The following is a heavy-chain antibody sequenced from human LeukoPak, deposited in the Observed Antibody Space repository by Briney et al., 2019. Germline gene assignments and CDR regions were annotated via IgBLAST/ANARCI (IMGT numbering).Heavy chain of an antibody. CDR1: GDSISTYY. Sequence: TSETLSLTCTVSGDSISTYYWSWIRQPPGKGLEWIGYIYYRGNTNYNPSLKSRVTISVDTSKNQFSLKLSSVTAADTAVYYCARSPSGYCSSTSCYVAFDIWGQGTMVTVSS. J-gene: IGHJ3*02. V-gene: IGHV4-59*01. CDR3: ARSPSGYCSSTSCYVAFDI. CDR2: IYYRGNT. D-gene: IGHD2-2*01.